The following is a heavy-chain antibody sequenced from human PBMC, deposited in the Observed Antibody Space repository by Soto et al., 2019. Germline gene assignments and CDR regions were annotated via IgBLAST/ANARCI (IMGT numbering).Heavy chain of an antibody. D-gene: IGHD1-1*01. CDR2: IYPGDSDT. CDR1: GYSFTSYW. V-gene: IGHV5-51*01. J-gene: IGHJ6*02. CDR3: ARTSWNDGYYYHGMDV. Sequence: PGESLKISCKASGYSFTSYWIAWVRQMPGKGLEWMGIIYPGDSDTKYSPSFQGQVIIPADKSIRTAYLQRSSLKASDTAMYFCARTSWNDGYYYHGMDVWGQGTTVTVSS.